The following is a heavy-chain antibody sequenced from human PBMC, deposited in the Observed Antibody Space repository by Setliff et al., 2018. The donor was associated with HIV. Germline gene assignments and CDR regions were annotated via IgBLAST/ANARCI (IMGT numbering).Heavy chain of an antibody. V-gene: IGHV4-31*03. J-gene: IGHJ4*01. CDR1: GGSISSEGYY. CDR2: IYYSGNT. D-gene: IGHD4-4*01. Sequence: SETLSLTCTVSGGSISSEGYYWSWIRQHPGKGLEWIGYIYYSGNTYYSPSLKSRVTISVDTSKNQFSLKLSSATAADTAVYYCARGLTTVDYWGHGTLVTVSS. CDR3: ARGLTTVDY.